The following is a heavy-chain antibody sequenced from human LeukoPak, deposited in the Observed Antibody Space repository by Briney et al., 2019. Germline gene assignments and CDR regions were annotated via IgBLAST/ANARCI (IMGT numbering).Heavy chain of an antibody. CDR2: IYYSGST. D-gene: IGHD3-10*01. V-gene: IGHV4-39*07. J-gene: IGHJ6*03. CDR3: ARDRYYYGSGSSSNHYYYYMDV. CDR1: GGSISSSSYY. Sequence: SETLSLTCTVSGGSISSSSYYWGWIRQPPGKGLEWIGSIYYSGSTYYNPSLKSRVTMSVDTSKNQFSLKLSSVTAADTAVYYCARDRYYYGSGSSSNHYYYYMDVWGKGTTVTVSS.